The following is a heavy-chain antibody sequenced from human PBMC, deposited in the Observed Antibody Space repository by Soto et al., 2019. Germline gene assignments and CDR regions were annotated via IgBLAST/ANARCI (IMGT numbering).Heavy chain of an antibody. V-gene: IGHV3-74*01. CDR1: GFSFSSYG. CDR3: AGASGWKFDY. Sequence: GGSLRLSCAASGFSFSSYGMHWVCQAPGTGLVWVSRVDADGSGTTYAGSVKGRFSISRDNAKNTVSLQMNNLRAEDTAVYYCAGASGWKFDYWGLGVLVTVSS. CDR2: VDADGSGT. D-gene: IGHD1-1*01. J-gene: IGHJ4*02.